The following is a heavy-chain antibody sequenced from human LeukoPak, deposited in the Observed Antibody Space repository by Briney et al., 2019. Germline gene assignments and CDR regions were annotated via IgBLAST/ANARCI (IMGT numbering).Heavy chain of an antibody. Sequence: ASVKVSCTASGYTFTGYYMHWVRQAPGQRLEWMGWINPNTGGTKYAQKFQGRVTMTRDTSISTAYMELSRLTSDDTAVYYCARDLNWNQGHSDYWGQGTLVTVSS. CDR3: ARDLNWNQGHSDY. V-gene: IGHV1-2*02. CDR1: GYTFTGYY. D-gene: IGHD1-1*01. CDR2: INPNTGGT. J-gene: IGHJ4*02.